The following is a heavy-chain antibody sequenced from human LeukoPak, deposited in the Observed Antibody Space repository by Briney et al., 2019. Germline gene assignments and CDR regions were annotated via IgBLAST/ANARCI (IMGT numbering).Heavy chain of an antibody. CDR3: SVVAAKNWLDP. V-gene: IGHV4-34*01. CDR1: GGSFSGYY. Sequence: SETLSLTCAVYGGSFSGYYWSWIRQPPGKGLEWIGEINHSGSTNYNPSLKSRVTISVDTSKNQFSLKLSSVTAADTAVYYCSVVAAKNWLDPWGQGTLVTVSS. D-gene: IGHD2-15*01. CDR2: INHSGST. J-gene: IGHJ5*02.